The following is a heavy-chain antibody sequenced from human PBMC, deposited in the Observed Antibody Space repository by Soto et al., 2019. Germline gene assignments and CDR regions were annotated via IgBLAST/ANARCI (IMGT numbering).Heavy chain of an antibody. Sequence: QVQLVQSGAEVKKPGSSVKVSCKASGGTFSSYAISWVRQAPGQGLEWMGGIIPIFGTANYAQKFQGRVTITADESTSTAYMELSSLRSEDTAVYYCAILLKAAACTRWNGMDVCGQGTTVTVSS. J-gene: IGHJ6*02. CDR2: IIPIFGTA. CDR3: AILLKAAACTRWNGMDV. V-gene: IGHV1-69*01. D-gene: IGHD6-13*01. CDR1: GGTFSSYA.